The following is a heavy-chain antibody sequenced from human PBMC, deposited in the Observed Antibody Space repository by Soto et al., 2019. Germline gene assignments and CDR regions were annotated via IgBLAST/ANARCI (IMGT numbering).Heavy chain of an antibody. J-gene: IGHJ4*02. D-gene: IGHD3-3*01. CDR1: GFTFSRYW. CDR3: ARLPVDTITSLDY. CDR2: INSDGSSI. Sequence: EVQLVESGGDLVQPGGFLRLSCETSGFTFSRYWMHWVGQVPGKGLVWVSRINSDGSSISYSDSVKGRFTISRDNAKNTLYLQMNSLRVEDTAVYYCARLPVDTITSLDYWGQGTLVTVSS. V-gene: IGHV3-74*01.